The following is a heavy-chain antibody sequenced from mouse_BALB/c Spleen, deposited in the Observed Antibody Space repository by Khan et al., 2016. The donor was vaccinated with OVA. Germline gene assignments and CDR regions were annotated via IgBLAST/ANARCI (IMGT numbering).Heavy chain of an antibody. CDR3: ARDQYGNYFYAMDY. CDR1: GYTFTSYW. CDR2: IDPSDSET. V-gene: IGHV1-69*02. Sequence: QIQLVQSGAELVKPGAPVKLSCKASGYTFTSYWMNWVKQRPGRGLEWIGRIDPSDSETHYNQKFKDKATLTVDKSSSTAYIQLSSLTSEDSAVYYCARDQYGNYFYAMDYGGQGTSVTVSS. D-gene: IGHD2-10*02. J-gene: IGHJ4*01.